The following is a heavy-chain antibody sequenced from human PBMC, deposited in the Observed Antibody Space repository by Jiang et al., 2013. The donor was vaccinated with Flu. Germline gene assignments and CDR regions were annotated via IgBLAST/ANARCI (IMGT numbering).Heavy chain of an antibody. Sequence: GSGLVKPSETLSLTCTVSGGSISSYYWSWIRQPPGKGLEWIGYIYYSGSTNYNPSLKSRVTISVDTSKNQFSLKLSSVTAADTAVYYCAREGTTVTTGGTDAFDIWGQGTMVTVSS. CDR3: AREGTTVTTGGTDAFDI. CDR1: GGSISSYY. V-gene: IGHV4-59*01. D-gene: IGHD4-17*01. CDR2: IYYSGST. J-gene: IGHJ3*02.